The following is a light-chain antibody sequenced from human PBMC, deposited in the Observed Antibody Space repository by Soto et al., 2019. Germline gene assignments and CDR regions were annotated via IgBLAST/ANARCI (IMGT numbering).Light chain of an antibody. Sequence: DIQMTQSPSSLSASVGDRVTITCRASQGISTYLNWYQQKPGKAPKLLIYAASSLQSGVPSRFSGSGSGTEFTLTISSLQPDDFATYYCQQYNSYSRTFGQGTRW. CDR1: QGISTY. CDR3: QQYNSYSRT. V-gene: IGKV1-16*01. J-gene: IGKJ1*01. CDR2: AAS.